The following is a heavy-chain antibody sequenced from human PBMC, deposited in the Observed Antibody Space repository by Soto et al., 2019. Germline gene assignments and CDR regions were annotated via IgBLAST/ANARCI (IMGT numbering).Heavy chain of an antibody. CDR3: TTGELDPDY. D-gene: IGHD1-26*01. V-gene: IGHV3-15*01. J-gene: IGHJ4*02. CDR2: IKRKTDGGTT. Sequence: EVQLVESGGGLVKPGGSLRLSCAASGFTFSNAWMSWVRQAPGKGLEWVGRIKRKTDGGTTDYAAPVKGRFTISRDDSKNTLDLQMNSLKTEDTAVYYCTTGELDPDYWGQGTLVTVSS. CDR1: GFTFSNAW.